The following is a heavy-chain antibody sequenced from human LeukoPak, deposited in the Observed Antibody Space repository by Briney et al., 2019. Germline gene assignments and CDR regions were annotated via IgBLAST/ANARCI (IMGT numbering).Heavy chain of an antibody. J-gene: IGHJ4*02. V-gene: IGHV3-23*01. Sequence: GGSLRLSRAASGFTFSSYAMSWVRQAPGKGLEWVSAISGSGGSTYYADSVKGRFTISRDNSKNTLYLQMNSLRAEDTAVYYCAKAPSSGYYLASSHFDYWGQGTLVTVSS. CDR3: AKAPSSGYYLASSHFDY. D-gene: IGHD3-22*01. CDR1: GFTFSSYA. CDR2: ISGSGGST.